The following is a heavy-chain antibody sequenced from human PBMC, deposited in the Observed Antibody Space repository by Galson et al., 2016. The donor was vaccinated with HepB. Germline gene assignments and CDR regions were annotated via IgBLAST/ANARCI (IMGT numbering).Heavy chain of an antibody. D-gene: IGHD2-15*01. J-gene: IGHJ4*02. V-gene: IGHV2-5*02. CDR1: GFSLRTPGVG. CDR3: VKTDTEVAAGV. CDR2: IYWDDDE. Sequence: PALVKPTQTLTLMCSFSGFSLRTPGVGVGWIRQSPGKTLEWLALIYWDDDERHTPSLKSRLTITKDTSKNQAVLTMTNMAPVDTARYYCVKTDTEVAAGVWGQGTLVTVSS.